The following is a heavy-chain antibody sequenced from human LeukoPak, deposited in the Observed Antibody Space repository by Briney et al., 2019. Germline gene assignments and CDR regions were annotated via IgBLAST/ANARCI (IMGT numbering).Heavy chain of an antibody. Sequence: SETLSLTCTVSGGSISSYYWSWIRQPAGKGLERIGRIHTSGSTNYNPSLKSRVTMSVDTSKNQFSLKLSCVTAADTAVYYCARNYYDSSGFDRNDAFDIWGQGTMVTVSS. D-gene: IGHD3-22*01. CDR2: IHTSGST. CDR1: GGSISSYY. CDR3: ARNYYDSSGFDRNDAFDI. J-gene: IGHJ3*02. V-gene: IGHV4-4*07.